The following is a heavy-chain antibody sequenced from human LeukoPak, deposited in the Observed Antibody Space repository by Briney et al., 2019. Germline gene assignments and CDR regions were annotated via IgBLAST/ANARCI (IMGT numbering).Heavy chain of an antibody. Sequence: ETLSLTCAVYGGSFSGYYWSWVRQSPGKGLEWISAISNDGVYTFHADSVKGRLTISRDNSKNTLYLQMDSLRAEDTAIYYCAKGSSGGRPYYFDYWGQGTLVTVSS. CDR1: GGSFSGYY. V-gene: IGHV3-23*01. D-gene: IGHD3-22*01. J-gene: IGHJ4*02. CDR2: ISNDGVYT. CDR3: AKGSSGGRPYYFDY.